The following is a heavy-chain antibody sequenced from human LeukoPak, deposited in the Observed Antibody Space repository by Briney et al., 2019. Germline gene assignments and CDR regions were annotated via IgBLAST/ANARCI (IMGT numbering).Heavy chain of an antibody. CDR1: GGSISSYY. CDR3: ARGYCSSTSCPFGY. D-gene: IGHD2-2*01. V-gene: IGHV4-59*01. J-gene: IGHJ4*02. Sequence: SETLSLTCTVSGGSISSYYWSWIRQPPGKGLEWIGYIYYSGSTNYNPSLKSRVTISVDTSKNQFSLKLSSVTAADTAVYYCARGYCSSTSCPFGYWGQGTLVTVSS. CDR2: IYYSGST.